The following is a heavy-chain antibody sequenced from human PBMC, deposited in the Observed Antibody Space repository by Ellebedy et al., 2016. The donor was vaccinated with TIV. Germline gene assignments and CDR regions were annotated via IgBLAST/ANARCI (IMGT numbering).Heavy chain of an antibody. Sequence: GESLKISCAASGITISSNYMSWVRQAPGKGLEWVSVIYSGGTTYYADSVKGRFTISRDNSKNTLYLQMNSVRAEDTAVYYCARDMVRYCSGASCSDYWGQGTLVTVPS. D-gene: IGHD2-15*01. CDR3: ARDMVRYCSGASCSDY. V-gene: IGHV3-53*01. J-gene: IGHJ4*02. CDR2: IYSGGTT. CDR1: GITISSNY.